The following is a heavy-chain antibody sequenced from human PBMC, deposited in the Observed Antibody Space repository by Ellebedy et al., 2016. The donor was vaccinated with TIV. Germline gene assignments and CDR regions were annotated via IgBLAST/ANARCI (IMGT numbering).Heavy chain of an antibody. CDR1: GGTFRSFD. CDR3: ARDRGDNNGDVNDAFDV. D-gene: IGHD2-21*01. V-gene: IGHV1-69*06. Sequence: ASVKVSXXASGGTFRSFDITWVRRAPGQGLEWMGGIIPLFRTAKFAQKFQGRVTITADRSTSTSYMELSSLRSEDTAVYYCARDRGDNNGDVNDAFDVWGQGTMVTVSS. CDR2: IIPLFRTA. J-gene: IGHJ3*01.